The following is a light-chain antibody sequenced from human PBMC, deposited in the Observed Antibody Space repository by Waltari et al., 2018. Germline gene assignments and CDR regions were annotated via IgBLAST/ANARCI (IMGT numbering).Light chain of an antibody. V-gene: IGKV3-20*01. J-gene: IGKJ1*01. CDR3: QNYVRLPAT. Sequence: EIVLMQSPDTLSLSPGERGTLSCRASQSVGRSLTWYQQKPGQAPRLLIYDASRRAPGIPDRFSGSGSGTDFSLTISRLEPEDFAVYYCQNYVRLPATFGQGTKVEIK. CDR2: DAS. CDR1: QSVGRS.